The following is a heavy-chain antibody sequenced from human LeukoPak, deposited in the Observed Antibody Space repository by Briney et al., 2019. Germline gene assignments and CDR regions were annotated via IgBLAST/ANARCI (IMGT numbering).Heavy chain of an antibody. Sequence: SLRPSCEPSGPTFNNYVMTCVRQAPGSWLEWVSSISTSAAITNHADSVKGRFTVSRDNSSNRLYLQMRGLTGADAAAYYCAKDRSIGTYDTFDNWGQGTLVTVSS. CDR3: AKDRSIGTYDTFDN. J-gene: IGHJ4*02. D-gene: IGHD1-26*01. CDR1: GPTFNNYV. CDR2: ISTSAAIT. V-gene: IGHV3-23*01.